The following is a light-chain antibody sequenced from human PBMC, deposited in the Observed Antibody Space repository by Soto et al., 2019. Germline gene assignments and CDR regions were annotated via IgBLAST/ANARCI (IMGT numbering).Light chain of an antibody. CDR2: EVS. J-gene: IGLJ1*01. CDR3: CSYAGSSTYV. V-gene: IGLV2-23*02. Sequence: QSVLTQPASVSGSPGQSITSCCTGASSDVGSYNLVSWYQQHPGKAPKLMIYEVSKRPSGVSNRFSGSKSGNTASLTISGLQAEDEADYYCCSYAGSSTYVFGTGTKVT. CDR1: SSDVGSYNL.